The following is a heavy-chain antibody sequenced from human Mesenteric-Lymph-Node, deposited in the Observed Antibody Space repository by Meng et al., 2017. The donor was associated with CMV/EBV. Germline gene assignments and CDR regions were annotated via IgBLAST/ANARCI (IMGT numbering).Heavy chain of an antibody. V-gene: IGHV4-34*01. CDR1: GGAFRGYY. CDR2: ISHGGST. CDR3: AKAGYCSSTSCYRFDY. J-gene: IGHJ4*02. Sequence: YGGAFRGYYWRWIRPPPGKGLEWIGEISHGGSTDYNPSLKSRVTISVDTSKNQFSLKLSSVTAADTAVYYCAKAGYCSSTSCYRFDYWGQGTLVTVSS. D-gene: IGHD2-2*02.